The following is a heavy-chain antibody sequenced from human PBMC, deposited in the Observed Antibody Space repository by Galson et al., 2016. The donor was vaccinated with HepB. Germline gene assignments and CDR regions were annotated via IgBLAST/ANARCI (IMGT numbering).Heavy chain of an antibody. CDR2: ISGSDGST. Sequence: SLRLSCAASGFPFSSYAMSWVRQAPGKGLEWVSAISGSDGSTYYADSVKGRFTISRDNSKNTLYLQMNSLRAEDTAVYYCAKGQQLAYFDYWGQGTLVTVSS. CDR3: AKGQQLAYFDY. V-gene: IGHV3-23*01. CDR1: GFPFSSYA. D-gene: IGHD6-13*01. J-gene: IGHJ4*02.